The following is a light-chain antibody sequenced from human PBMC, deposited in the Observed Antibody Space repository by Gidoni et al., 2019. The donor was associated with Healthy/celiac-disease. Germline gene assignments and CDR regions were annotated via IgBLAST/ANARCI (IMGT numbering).Light chain of an antibody. V-gene: IGLV1-40*01. CDR3: QSYDSSLSGWV. CDR2: GNS. Sequence: QSVLTQPPPVTGAPGQRVTISCTGSSSNIGAGYDVHWYQQRPGTAPKLLIYGNSNRPSGVPDRFSGSKSGTSASLAITGLQAEDEADYYCQSYDSSLSGWVFGGGTKLTVL. J-gene: IGLJ3*02. CDR1: SSNIGAGYD.